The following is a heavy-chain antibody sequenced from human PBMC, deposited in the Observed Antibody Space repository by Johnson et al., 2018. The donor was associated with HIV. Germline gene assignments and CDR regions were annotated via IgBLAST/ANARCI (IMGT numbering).Heavy chain of an antibody. CDR1: GFTVSSNY. CDR3: AKDLASYSSFWPPAFDV. CDR2: IYSGGST. J-gene: IGHJ3*01. D-gene: IGHD6-6*01. Sequence: VQLVESGGGLIQPGGSLRLSCAASGFTVSSNYMSWVRQAPGKGLEWVSVIYSGGSTYYGDSVTGRFTISRDTSKNTLYLQMNSLRAEDTAVYYCAKDLASYSSFWPPAFDVWGQGTMVTVSS. V-gene: IGHV3-53*01.